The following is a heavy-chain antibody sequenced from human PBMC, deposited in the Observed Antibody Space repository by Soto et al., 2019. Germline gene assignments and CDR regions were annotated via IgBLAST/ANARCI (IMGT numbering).Heavy chain of an antibody. J-gene: IGHJ5*02. V-gene: IGHV4-4*07. CDR2: IYTSGST. CDR1: GGSISSHY. D-gene: IGHD6-13*01. Sequence: PSETLSLTCTVSGGSISSHYWSWIRQPAGKGLEWIGRIYTSGSTNYNPSLKSRVTMSVDTSKNQFSLKLSSVTAADTAVYYCARGIAAAAKNWFDPWGQGTLVTVSS. CDR3: ARGIAAAAKNWFDP.